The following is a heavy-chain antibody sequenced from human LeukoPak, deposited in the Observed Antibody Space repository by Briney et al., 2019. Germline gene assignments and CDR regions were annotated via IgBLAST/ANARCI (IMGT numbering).Heavy chain of an antibody. V-gene: IGHV3-21*01. J-gene: IGHJ4*02. CDR3: ARMATIPYDY. CDR1: GFTFSSYW. D-gene: IGHD5-24*01. CDR2: ISSSSSYI. Sequence: GGSLRLSCAASGFTFSSYWMHWVRQAPGKGLEWVSSISSSSSYIYYADSVKGRFTISRDNAKNSLYLQMNSLRAEDTAVYYCARMATIPYDYWGQGTLVTVSS.